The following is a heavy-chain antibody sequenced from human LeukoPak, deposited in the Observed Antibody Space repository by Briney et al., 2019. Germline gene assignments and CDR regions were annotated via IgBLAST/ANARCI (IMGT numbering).Heavy chain of an antibody. CDR1: NFTFGSYG. CDR2: ISYDGSEK. D-gene: IGHD3-16*01. Sequence: GGSLRLSCAASNFTFGSYGMHWVRHVPGRGLEWVAFISYDGSEKYYTDSVKGRFTISRDNSKNTLYLQMNSLRAEDTAVYYCAKEGSMITYDYWGQGTLVTVSS. J-gene: IGHJ4*02. CDR3: AKEGSMITYDY. V-gene: IGHV3-30*02.